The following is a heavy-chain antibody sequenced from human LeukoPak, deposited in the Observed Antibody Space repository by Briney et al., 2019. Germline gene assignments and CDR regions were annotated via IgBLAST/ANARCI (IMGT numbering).Heavy chain of an antibody. D-gene: IGHD3-16*01. Sequence: GGSLRLSCAASGFTVSSNYMSWVRQAPGKGLEWVSVIYSGGSTYYADSVKGRFTISRDNSKNTLYLQMNSLRAEDTAVYYCVRGTYHAYYMDVWGKGTTVTVSS. CDR2: IYSGGST. CDR1: GFTVSSNY. CDR3: VRGTYHAYYMDV. J-gene: IGHJ6*03. V-gene: IGHV3-53*01.